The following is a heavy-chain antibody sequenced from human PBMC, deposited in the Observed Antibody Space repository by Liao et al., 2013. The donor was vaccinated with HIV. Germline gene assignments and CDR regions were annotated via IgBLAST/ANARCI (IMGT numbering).Heavy chain of an antibody. Sequence: QVQLQESGPGLVKPSETLSLTCTVSGGSLSSYYWSCIRQPAGKGLEWIGYIYYSGSTYYNPSLKSRVTISVDTSKNQFSLKLSSVTAADTAVYYCARDSIAVADTTAFDIWGQGTMVTVSS. V-gene: IGHV4-59*06. J-gene: IGHJ3*02. CDR1: GGSLSSYY. D-gene: IGHD6-19*01. CDR3: ARDSIAVADTTAFDI. CDR2: IYYSGST.